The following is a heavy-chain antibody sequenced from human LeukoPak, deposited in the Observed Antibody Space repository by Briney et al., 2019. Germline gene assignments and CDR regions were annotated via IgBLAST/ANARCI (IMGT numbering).Heavy chain of an antibody. D-gene: IGHD2-2*01. CDR3: ARGPYCSSTSCYFNP. CDR1: GGSISSGGYS. Sequence: SETLSLTCAVSGGSISSGGYSWSWIRQPPGKGLEWIGYIYHSGSTYYNPSLKSRVTISVDRPKNQFSLKLSSVTAADAAVYYCARGPYCSSTSCYFNPWGQGTLVTVSS. V-gene: IGHV4-30-2*01. J-gene: IGHJ5*02. CDR2: IYHSGST.